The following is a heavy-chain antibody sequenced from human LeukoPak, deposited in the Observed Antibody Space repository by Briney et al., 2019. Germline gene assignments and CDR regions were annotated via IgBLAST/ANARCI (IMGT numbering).Heavy chain of an antibody. Sequence: SETLSLTCAVYGGSFSGYYWSWLRQPPGKGLEWLGEINHSGSTNYNPSLKSRVTISVDTSKNHFSLKLSSVTAADTAVYYCARGEYCSSTSCPFDYWGQGTLVTVSS. D-gene: IGHD2-2*01. CDR1: GGSFSGYY. CDR2: INHSGST. CDR3: ARGEYCSSTSCPFDY. V-gene: IGHV4-34*01. J-gene: IGHJ4*02.